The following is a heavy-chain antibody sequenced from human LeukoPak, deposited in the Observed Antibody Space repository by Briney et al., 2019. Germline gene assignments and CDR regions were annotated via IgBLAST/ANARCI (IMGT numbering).Heavy chain of an antibody. CDR3: GRDPQNGAIDY. CDR2: INQDGSIR. CDR1: GLSFSNSW. Sequence: GGSLRLSCAASGLSFSNSWMRWVRQAPGKGLEGLAEINQDGSIRVYVDAVKGRFTISRDNADNSLYLHMNSLRGDDTAVYYCGRDPQNGAIDYWGQGTLVTVSS. D-gene: IGHD4-17*01. J-gene: IGHJ4*02. V-gene: IGHV3-7*01.